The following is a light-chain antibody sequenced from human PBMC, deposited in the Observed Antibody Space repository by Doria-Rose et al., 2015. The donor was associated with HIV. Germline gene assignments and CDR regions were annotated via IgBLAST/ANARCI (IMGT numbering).Light chain of an antibody. CDR3: QQTYSSPPWT. V-gene: IGKV1-39*01. J-gene: IGKJ1*01. CDR2: AAS. CDR1: QTVSTY. Sequence: TQSPSSLSASIGDRVTITCRASQTVSTYSNWFQQEPGKAPKLLIYAASRLQSGVPSRFSGSGSGTDFTLTISGLQPGDFATYYGQQTYSSPPWTFGQGTKVEMK.